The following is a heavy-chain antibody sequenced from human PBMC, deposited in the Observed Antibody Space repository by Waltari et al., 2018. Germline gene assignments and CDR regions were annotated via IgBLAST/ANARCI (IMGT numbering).Heavy chain of an antibody. J-gene: IGHJ6*03. CDR2: VFHSGST. CDR3: ARDILHSFYYYMDV. D-gene: IGHD5-18*01. CDR1: GGSIRSHY. V-gene: IGHV4-59*11. Sequence: QVQLQESGPRLVKPSETLSLTCTVSGGSIRSHYWSWIRQSPGKGLEGVGYVFHSGSTNYNPSLKSRVTMSLDTSKSQFSLKLTSVTPADTAVYYCARDILHSFYYYMDVWGKGTMVTVSS.